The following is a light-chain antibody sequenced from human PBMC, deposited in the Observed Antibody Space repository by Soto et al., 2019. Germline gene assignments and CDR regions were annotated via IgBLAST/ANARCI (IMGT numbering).Light chain of an antibody. CDR2: SNN. V-gene: IGLV1-44*01. CDR3: AAWDDSLSAYV. CDR1: SSNVESNS. Sequence: QSVLTQPPSASGAPGQRVVISCSGGSSNVESNSVNWYQHLPGSAPKLLIFSNNQRPSGVPDRLYGSKSGTSASLAIAGLQSDDEADYYCAAWDDSLSAYVFGSGTKLTVL. J-gene: IGLJ1*01.